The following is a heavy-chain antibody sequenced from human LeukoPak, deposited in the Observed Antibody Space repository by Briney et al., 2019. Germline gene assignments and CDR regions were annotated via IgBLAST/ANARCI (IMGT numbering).Heavy chain of an antibody. Sequence: PGGSLRLSCAASGFMFDDYGMSWVGQAPGKGLEWVAAISGSGGSTYYADSVKGRFTISRDNPKNTLYLQMDSLRAEDTAVYYCAKGDLAEATDYWGQGPLVTVSS. D-gene: IGHD6-13*01. CDR3: AKGDLAEATDY. J-gene: IGHJ4*02. CDR1: GFMFDDYG. CDR2: ISGSGGST. V-gene: IGHV3-23*01.